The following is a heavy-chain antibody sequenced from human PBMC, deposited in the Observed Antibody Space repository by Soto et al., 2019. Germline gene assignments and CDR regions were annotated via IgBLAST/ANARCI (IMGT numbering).Heavy chain of an antibody. CDR1: GFTFSTSA. CDR3: ARDGSMRYLDY. J-gene: IGHJ4*02. CDR2: ISSNGDTT. Sequence: PGGSLRLSCAASGFTFSTSAMHWVRQAPGMGLEYVSAISSNGDTTYYANSVKGRFTISRDNSKSTLYLQMGSLRIEDMAVYYCARDGSMRYLDYWGQGALVTVS. V-gene: IGHV3-64*01.